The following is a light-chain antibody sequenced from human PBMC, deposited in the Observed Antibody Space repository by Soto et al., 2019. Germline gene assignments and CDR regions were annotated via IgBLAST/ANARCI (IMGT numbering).Light chain of an antibody. V-gene: IGKV4-1*01. CDR2: CAS. J-gene: IGKJ1*01. CDR1: QSVLYSSNNKNY. Sequence: DIVMTQSPDSLAVSLGERATINCKSSQSVLYSSNNKNYLAWYQQKPGQPPKLLIYCASTRESGVPDRFSGGGSGTDFFLTISSLRAEDVAVYYCQQYYSTPWTFGQGTKVEIK. CDR3: QQYYSTPWT.